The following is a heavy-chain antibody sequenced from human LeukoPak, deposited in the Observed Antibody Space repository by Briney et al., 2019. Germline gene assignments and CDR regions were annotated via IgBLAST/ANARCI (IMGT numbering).Heavy chain of an antibody. CDR3: AKDLAGSGSYSFDY. D-gene: IGHD1-26*01. V-gene: IGHV3-23*01. CDR2: ISGSGGST. Sequence: PGGSLRLSCAASGFTFSNYAMNWVRQAPGRGLEWVSAISGSGGSTYYADSVKCRFTISRDNSKNTLYLQMNSLRAEDTAVYYCAKDLAGSGSYSFDYWGQGTLVTVSS. CDR1: GFTFSNYA. J-gene: IGHJ4*02.